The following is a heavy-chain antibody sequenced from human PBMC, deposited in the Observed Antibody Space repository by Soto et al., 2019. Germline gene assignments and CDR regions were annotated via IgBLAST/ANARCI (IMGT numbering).Heavy chain of an antibody. CDR3: ARGVENIVVVLDVFGYYGMDV. D-gene: IGHD2-2*01. CDR1: GYSFTSYA. V-gene: IGHV1-3*01. Sequence: ASVKVSCKASGYSFTSYAIYWVRQAPGQRLEWMGWINAGNGNTKYSQKLQGRVTFTGDTSASTAHMELSSLRSEDTAVYFCARGVENIVVVLDVFGYYGMDVWGQGTTVTVSS. J-gene: IGHJ6*02. CDR2: INAGNGNT.